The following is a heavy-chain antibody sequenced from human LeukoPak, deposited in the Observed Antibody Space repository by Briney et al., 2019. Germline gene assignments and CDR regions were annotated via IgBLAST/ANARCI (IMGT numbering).Heavy chain of an antibody. Sequence: ASVKVSCKASGYTFSSYGIIWVRQAPGQGLQWMGWVSPFNGNTDYAPRLQGRVTMTTDTSTTTAYMELRSLTSDDTAVYYCARRGGSYSHSDFWGQGTLVTVSS. V-gene: IGHV1-18*01. CDR2: VSPFNGNT. J-gene: IGHJ4*02. CDR3: ARRGGSYSHSDF. CDR1: GYTFSSYG. D-gene: IGHD1-26*01.